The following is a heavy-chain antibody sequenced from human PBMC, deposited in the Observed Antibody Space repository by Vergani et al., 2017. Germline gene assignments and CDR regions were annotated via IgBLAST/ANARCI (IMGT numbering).Heavy chain of an antibody. Sequence: EVQLLESGGGLVQPGGSLRLSCAASGFPFSSYAMSWVRPAPGKGLEWVSAIRGSGGSTYYADSVKGRVTIARDNSKNTLYLQMNSRRAEDTAVYYCAKDRYGDSRLYYFDYWGQGTLVTVSS. CDR2: IRGSGGST. CDR1: GFPFSSYA. V-gene: IGHV3-23*01. J-gene: IGHJ4*02. D-gene: IGHD4-17*01. CDR3: AKDRYGDSRLYYFDY.